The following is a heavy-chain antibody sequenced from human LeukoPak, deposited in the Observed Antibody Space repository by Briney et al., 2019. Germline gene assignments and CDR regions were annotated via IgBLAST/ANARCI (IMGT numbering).Heavy chain of an antibody. V-gene: IGHV4-39*01. D-gene: IGHD3-22*01. J-gene: IGHJ4*02. CDR3: ARHAIDSSGYYFDYFDY. CDR2: XYYSGST. Sequence: SETLSLTCTVSGGSISSXXXXXGWIXXPXXXXXXXXXXXYYSGSTYYNPSLKSXXXISVDTSKNQFSLKLTSVTAADTAVYYCARHAIDSSGYYFDYFDYWGQGTLVTVSS. CDR1: GGSISSXXXX.